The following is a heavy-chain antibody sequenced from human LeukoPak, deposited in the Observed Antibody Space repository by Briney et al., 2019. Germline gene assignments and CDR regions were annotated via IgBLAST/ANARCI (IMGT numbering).Heavy chain of an antibody. CDR3: AWYGVTHGLDV. D-gene: IGHD3-10*01. CDR2: INQDGSGK. J-gene: IGHJ6*02. Sequence: PGGSLRLSCAASGFSLSNYWMSWVRQAPGKGLEWVANINQDGSGKYYVDSVMGRFTISKDNAKNSVYLQMNSLRPEDTAIYYCAWYGVTHGLDVWGLGTTVTVSS. CDR1: GFSLSNYW. V-gene: IGHV3-7*01.